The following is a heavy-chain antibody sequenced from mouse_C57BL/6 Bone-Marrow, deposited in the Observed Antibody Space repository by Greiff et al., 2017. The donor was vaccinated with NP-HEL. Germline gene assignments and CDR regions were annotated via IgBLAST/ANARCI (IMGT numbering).Heavy chain of an antibody. Sequence: EVMLVESGGGLVKPGGSLKLSCAASGFTFSSYAMSWVRQTPEKRLEWVATISDGGSYTYYPDNVKGRFTISRDNAKNNLYLQMSHLKSEDTAMYYCAREEGYGSYLDYWGQGTTLTVSS. CDR1: GFTFSSYA. CDR3: AREEGYGSYLDY. D-gene: IGHD2-1*01. V-gene: IGHV5-4*01. CDR2: ISDGGSYT. J-gene: IGHJ2*01.